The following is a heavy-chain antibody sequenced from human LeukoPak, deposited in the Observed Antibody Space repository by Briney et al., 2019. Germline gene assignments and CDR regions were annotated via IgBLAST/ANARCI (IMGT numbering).Heavy chain of an antibody. CDR1: GYSFTSYW. CDR2: IYPGDSDT. J-gene: IGHJ4*02. D-gene: IGHD3-22*01. CDR3: ARQAYYYDSRGKPHEHYFDY. Sequence: GESLQISCKGSGYSFTSYWIGWVRQMPGKGLEWMGFIYPGDSDTRYSPSFQGQVTILAGKSISTAYLQWSSLKASDTAMYYCARQAYYYDSRGKPHEHYFDYWGQGTLVTVSS. V-gene: IGHV5-51*01.